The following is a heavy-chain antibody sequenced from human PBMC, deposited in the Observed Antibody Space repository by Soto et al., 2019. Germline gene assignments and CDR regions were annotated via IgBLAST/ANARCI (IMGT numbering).Heavy chain of an antibody. D-gene: IGHD2-15*01. V-gene: IGHV3-30-3*01. CDR2: ISYDGGNK. J-gene: IGHJ4*02. CDR3: ARVGAWGCSGGTSCFDY. Sequence: PGGSLRLSCAASGFTFSSYAMHWVRQAPGKGLEWVAVISYDGGNKYYADSVKGRFTMTTDTSTSTAYMELRSLRSDDTAVYYCARVGAWGCSGGTSCFDYWGQGTLVTVSS. CDR1: GFTFSSYA.